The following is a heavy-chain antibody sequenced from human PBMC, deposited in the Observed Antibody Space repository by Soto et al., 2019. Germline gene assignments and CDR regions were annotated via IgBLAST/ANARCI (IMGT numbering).Heavy chain of an antibody. J-gene: IGHJ4*02. CDR2: IWFDGNNK. CDR3: ARMDGSGGDSRLPFDC. Sequence: SGGSLRLSYAASGFTFSTYGMHWVRQAPGKGLEWVAVIWFDGNNKFYADSVKGRFTVSRDNSRDTLYLQMNNVRVEDTAVYYCARMDGSGGDSRLPFDCWVQGTLVTVSS. V-gene: IGHV3-33*01. CDR1: GFTFSTYG. D-gene: IGHD3-10*01.